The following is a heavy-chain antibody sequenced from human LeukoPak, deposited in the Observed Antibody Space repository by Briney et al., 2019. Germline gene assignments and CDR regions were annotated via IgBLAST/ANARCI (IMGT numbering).Heavy chain of an antibody. CDR2: IYYSGST. J-gene: IGHJ3*01. CDR1: GGSISSYY. CDR3: ARLPLATASDV. V-gene: IGHV4-59*08. Sequence: SETLSLTRTVSGGSISSYYWSWIRQPPGKGLEWIGYIYYSGSTYYNPSLKSRVTISVDTSKNQISLKLSSVTAADTAVYYCARLPLATASDVWGQGTMVTVSS. D-gene: IGHD6-13*01.